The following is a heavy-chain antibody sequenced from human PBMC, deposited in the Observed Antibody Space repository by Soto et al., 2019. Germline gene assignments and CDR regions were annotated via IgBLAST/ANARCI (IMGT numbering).Heavy chain of an antibody. J-gene: IGHJ3*02. V-gene: IGHV5-51*01. D-gene: IGHD5-18*01. CDR3: ARQGYSYALAAFDI. CDR1: GYSFTSYW. CDR2: IYPGDSDT. Sequence: PXESLTISRKGSGYSFTSYWIGLVRQMPGKGLEWMGIIYPGDSDTRYSPSFQGQVTISADKSISTAYLQWSSLKASDTAMYYCARQGYSYALAAFDIWGQGTMVTVSS.